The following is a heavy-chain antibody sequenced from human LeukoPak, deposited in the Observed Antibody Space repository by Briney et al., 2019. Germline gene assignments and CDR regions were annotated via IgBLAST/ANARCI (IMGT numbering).Heavy chain of an antibody. D-gene: IGHD4-17*01. CDR1: GFTFGSYA. CDR2: ISGSGGST. V-gene: IGHV3-23*01. CDR3: AKADGDYDPFDY. Sequence: GGSLRLSCAASGFTFGSYAMSWVRQAPGKGLEWVSAISGSGGSTYYADSVKGQFTISRDNSKNTLYLQMNSLRAEDTAVYYCAKADGDYDPFDYWGQGTLVTVSS. J-gene: IGHJ4*02.